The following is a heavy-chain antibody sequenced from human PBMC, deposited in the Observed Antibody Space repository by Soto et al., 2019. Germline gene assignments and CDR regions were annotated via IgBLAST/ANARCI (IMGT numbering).Heavy chain of an antibody. J-gene: IGHJ6*02. D-gene: IGHD2-2*01. Sequence: QVHLVQSGAEVKKPGSSVKVSCTASGGTFGSYTVTWVRQAPGQGLEWMGEIIPMFGTASYAQKCQGRVTLTADKSTTTANMELSSLSSDDTAVYFCARQKAMPPHFYSGMDVWGQGTTVTVSS. CDR3: ARQKAMPPHFYSGMDV. V-gene: IGHV1-69*06. CDR2: IIPMFGTA. CDR1: GGTFGSYT.